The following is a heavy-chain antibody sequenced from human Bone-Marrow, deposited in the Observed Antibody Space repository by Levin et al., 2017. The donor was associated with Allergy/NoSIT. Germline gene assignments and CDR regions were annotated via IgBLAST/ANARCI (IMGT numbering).Heavy chain of an antibody. V-gene: IGHV3-30*18. Sequence: LSLTCAASGFTFSSYGMHWVRQAPGKGLEWVAVISYDGSNKYYADSVKGRFTISRDNSKNTLYLQMSSLRAEDTAVYYCAKDDYDRSGYLIDYWGQGTLVTVSS. CDR1: GFTFSSYG. CDR2: ISYDGSNK. D-gene: IGHD3-22*01. CDR3: AKDDYDRSGYLIDY. J-gene: IGHJ4*02.